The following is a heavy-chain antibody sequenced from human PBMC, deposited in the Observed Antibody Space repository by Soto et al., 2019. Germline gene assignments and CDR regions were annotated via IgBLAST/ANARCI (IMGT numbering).Heavy chain of an antibody. D-gene: IGHD6-6*01. J-gene: IGHJ4*02. V-gene: IGHV1-46*01. Sequence: QVQLVQSGAELKEPGASGKFTGRASGSTFTPYIIHWVRKAPGQGLEWMGIINTSGGSTTYAQKFQGRVAMTRDTSTSTVHMELSSLRSDDTAVYYCWRDKSNYWGQGTLVTVSS. CDR2: INTSGGST. CDR1: GSTFTPYI. CDR3: WRDKSNY.